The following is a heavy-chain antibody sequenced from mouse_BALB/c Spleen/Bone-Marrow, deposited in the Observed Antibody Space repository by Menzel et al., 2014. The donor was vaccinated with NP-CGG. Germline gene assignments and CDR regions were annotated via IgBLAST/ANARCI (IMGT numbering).Heavy chain of an antibody. Sequence: VKLMESGAELARPGASVKLSCKASGYTFTSYWMQWVKRRPGQGLEWIGAIYPGDGDTRYTQKFKGKATLTADKSSSTAYMQLSSLASEDSAVYYCARWLLPFDYWGQGTTLTVSS. D-gene: IGHD2-3*01. V-gene: IGHV1-87*01. CDR3: ARWLLPFDY. J-gene: IGHJ2*01. CDR1: GYTFTSYW. CDR2: IYPGDGDT.